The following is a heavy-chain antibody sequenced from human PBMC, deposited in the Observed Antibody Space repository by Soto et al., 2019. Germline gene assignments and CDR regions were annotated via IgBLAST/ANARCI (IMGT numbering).Heavy chain of an antibody. CDR2: ISSSSSTI. J-gene: IGHJ6*02. V-gene: IGHV3-48*02. Sequence: GGSLRLSCAASGFTFSSYSMNWVRQAPGKGLEWVSYISSSSSTIYYAYSVKGRFTISRDNAKNSLYLQMNSLRDEDTAVYYCASSELLGGGYYYYYGMDVWGQGTTVTVSS. CDR1: GFTFSSYS. CDR3: ASSELLGGGYYYYYGMDV. D-gene: IGHD1-26*01.